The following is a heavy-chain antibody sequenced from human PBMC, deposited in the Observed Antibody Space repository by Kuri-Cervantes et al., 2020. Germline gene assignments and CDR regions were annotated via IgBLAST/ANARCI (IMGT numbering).Heavy chain of an antibody. D-gene: IGHD3-10*01. V-gene: IGHV3-43*01. CDR3: SKIGGSGSEDY. CDR1: GFPFDEYT. J-gene: IGHJ4*02. Sequence: GGSLRLSCALSGFPFDEYTMHWVRQAPGKGLEWVSLISWNGDTTYYSDSVRGRFTISRDNSRNSLYLQMNSLRSEDTALYYCSKIGGSGSEDYWGQGTLVTVSS. CDR2: ISWNGDTT.